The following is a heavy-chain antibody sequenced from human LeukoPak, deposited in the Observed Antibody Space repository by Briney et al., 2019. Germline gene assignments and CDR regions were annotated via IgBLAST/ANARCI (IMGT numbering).Heavy chain of an antibody. CDR3: ARGGGGYDLYSFDY. V-gene: IGHV4-30-4*01. J-gene: IGHJ4*02. CDR1: GGSFSGYY. CDR2: IYFSGSL. Sequence: SETLSLTCAVYGGSFSGYYWSWIRQPPGKGLEWIGYIYFSGSLYYSPSLKSRLTISVDTSKNQFSLKLNSVTAADTAIYYCARGGGGYDLYSFDYWGQGALVTVSS. D-gene: IGHD3/OR15-3a*01.